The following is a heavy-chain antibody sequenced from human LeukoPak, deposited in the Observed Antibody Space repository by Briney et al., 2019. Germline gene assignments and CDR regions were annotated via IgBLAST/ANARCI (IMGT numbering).Heavy chain of an antibody. CDR2: IYSGGTT. CDR3: GRDVGP. V-gene: IGHV3-53*01. J-gene: IGHJ5*02. CDR1: GFTVSNNY. Sequence: GGALRLSCAASGFTVSNNYLNWVRQAPGKGLEWVSVIYSGGTTYYANSVKDRFTISRDSSKNTMYLQMNSLRVEDTAMYYCGRDVGPWGEGTLVTVSS.